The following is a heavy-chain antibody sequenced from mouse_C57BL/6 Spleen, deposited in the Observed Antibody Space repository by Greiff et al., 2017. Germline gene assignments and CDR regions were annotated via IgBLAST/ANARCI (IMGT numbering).Heavy chain of an antibody. Sequence: VQLQQPGAELVRPGSSVKLSCKASGYTFTSYWMDWVKQRPGQGLEWIGNIYPSDSETHYNQKFKDKATLTVDKSSSTAYMQLSSLTSEDSAVYYCAMSYYSNYTWFAYWGQGTLVTVSA. D-gene: IGHD2-5*01. CDR3: AMSYYSNYTWFAY. V-gene: IGHV1-61*01. J-gene: IGHJ3*01. CDR2: IYPSDSET. CDR1: GYTFTSYW.